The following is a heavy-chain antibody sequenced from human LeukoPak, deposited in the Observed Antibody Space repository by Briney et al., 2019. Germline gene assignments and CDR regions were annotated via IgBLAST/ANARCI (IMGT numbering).Heavy chain of an antibody. CDR2: ISSSGSMI. CDR3: ARGYITMATGWFDP. Sequence: GGSLRLSCAASGFTFSSYEMTWVRQAPGKGLEWVSYISSSGSMIYYADSVKGRFIISRDNAKKSLYLQMKSLRAEDTAVYYCARGYITMATGWFDPWGQGTLVTVSS. CDR1: GFTFSSYE. V-gene: IGHV3-48*03. J-gene: IGHJ5*02. D-gene: IGHD3-10*01.